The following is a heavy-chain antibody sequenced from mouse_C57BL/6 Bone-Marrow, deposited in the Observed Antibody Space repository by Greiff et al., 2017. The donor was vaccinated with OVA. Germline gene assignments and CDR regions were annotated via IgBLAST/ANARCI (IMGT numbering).Heavy chain of an antibody. CDR3: ARSIYYDYDGWYFDV. CDR2: INPGSGGT. Sequence: VQLQQSGAELVRPGTSVKVSCKASGYAFTNYLIEWVKQRPGQGLEWIGVINPGSGGTNYNEKFKGKATLTADKSSSTAYMQLSSLTSEDSAVYFCARSIYYDYDGWYFDVWGTGTTVTVSS. CDR1: GYAFTNYL. J-gene: IGHJ1*03. V-gene: IGHV1-54*01. D-gene: IGHD2-4*01.